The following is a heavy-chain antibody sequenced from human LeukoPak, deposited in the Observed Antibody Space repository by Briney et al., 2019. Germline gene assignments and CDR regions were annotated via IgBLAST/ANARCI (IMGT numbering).Heavy chain of an antibody. V-gene: IGHV3-23*01. CDR3: AKPQCSGGSCYPSWYYYYMDV. J-gene: IGHJ6*03. CDR2: ISDSGGST. D-gene: IGHD2-15*01. CDR1: GFTFSNYA. Sequence: PGGSLRLSCAASGFTFSNYAMSWVRQAPGKVLEWASGISDSGGSTYHADSVKGRVTISRDNSKNTLYLQMNSLRAEDTAVYYCAKPQCSGGSCYPSWYYYYMDVWGKGTTVTVSS.